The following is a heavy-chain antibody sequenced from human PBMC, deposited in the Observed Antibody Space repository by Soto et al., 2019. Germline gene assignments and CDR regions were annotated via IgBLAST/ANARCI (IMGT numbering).Heavy chain of an antibody. V-gene: IGHV1-3*01. CDR3: ARDHFKYYDILTGPDY. CDR2: INAGNGNT. Sequence: ASVKVSCKASGYTFASYAMHWVRQAPGQRLEWMGWINAGNGNTKYSQKFQGRVTITRDTSASTAYMELSSLRSEDTAVYYCARDHFKYYDILTGPDYWGQGTLVTVSS. D-gene: IGHD3-9*01. J-gene: IGHJ4*02. CDR1: GYTFASYA.